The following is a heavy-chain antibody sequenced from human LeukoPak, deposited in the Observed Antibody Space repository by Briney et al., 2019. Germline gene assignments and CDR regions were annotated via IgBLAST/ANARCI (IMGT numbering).Heavy chain of an antibody. CDR1: GGSISSSSYY. V-gene: IGHV4-61*01. J-gene: IGHJ4*02. D-gene: IGHD1-26*01. CDR2: AHYSGST. Sequence: SETLSLTCTVSGGSISSSSYYWGWIRQPPGKGLEWIGYAHYSGSTNYNPSLESRVTISVDTSNNQFSLKLSSVTAADTAVYFCARDLSGSYYHDWGQGTLVTVSS. CDR3: ARDLSGSYYHD.